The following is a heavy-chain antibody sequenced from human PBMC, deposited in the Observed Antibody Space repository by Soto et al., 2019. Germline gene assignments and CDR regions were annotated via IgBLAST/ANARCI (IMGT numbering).Heavy chain of an antibody. Sequence: EVQLVDSGGGLIQPGGSLRLSCAASGFSVSSSHMIWVRQAPGKGLEWVSVIYSGGTTYYAVSVKGRFTISREKSKDTVYLQMDILRTEDTAVYHCAKLVPYGSESSSFRYNWIDPWGQGTLVTVSS. D-gene: IGHD3-10*01. J-gene: IGHJ5*02. V-gene: IGHV3-53*01. CDR2: IYSGGTT. CDR3: AKLVPYGSESSSFRYNWIDP. CDR1: GFSVSSSH.